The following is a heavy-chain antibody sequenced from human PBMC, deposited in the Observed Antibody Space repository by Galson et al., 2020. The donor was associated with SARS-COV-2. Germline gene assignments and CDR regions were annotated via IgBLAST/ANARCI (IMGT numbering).Heavy chain of an antibody. J-gene: IGHJ6*02. Sequence: GGSLRLSCAASGFTFSSYWMSWVRQAPGKGLEWVANIKQDGSEKYYVDSVKGRFTISRDNAKNSLYLQMNSLRAEDTAVYYCAREGIPWLVSDYYGMDVWGQGTTVTVSS. V-gene: IGHV3-7*03. CDR3: AREGIPWLVSDYYGMDV. D-gene: IGHD6-19*01. CDR2: IKQDGSEK. CDR1: GFTFSSYW.